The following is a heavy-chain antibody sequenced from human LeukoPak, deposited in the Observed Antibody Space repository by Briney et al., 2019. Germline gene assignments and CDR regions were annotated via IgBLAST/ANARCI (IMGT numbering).Heavy chain of an antibody. D-gene: IGHD5-18*01. Sequence: PSETLSLTCTVSGGSISSYYWSWIRQPAGKGLEWIGCIYTSGSTNYNPSLKSRVTMSVDTSKNQFSLKLSSVTAADTAVYYCARAADTAMSYYYYMDVWGKGTTVTVSS. CDR1: GGSISSYY. J-gene: IGHJ6*03. V-gene: IGHV4-4*07. CDR3: ARAADTAMSYYYYMDV. CDR2: IYTSGST.